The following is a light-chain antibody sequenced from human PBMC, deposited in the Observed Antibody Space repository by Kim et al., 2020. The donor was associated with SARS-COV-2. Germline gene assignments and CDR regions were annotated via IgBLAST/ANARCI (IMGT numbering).Light chain of an antibody. CDR3: QQRSSWPQT. CDR2: DAS. J-gene: IGKJ1*01. Sequence: LSPGERATLSCRASQNINKFLGWYQHKAGQAPRLLIYDASNRATGIPARFSGSGSGTDFTLTISSLEPEDFAVYYCQQRSSWPQTFGQGTKVDIK. V-gene: IGKV3-11*01. CDR1: QNINKF.